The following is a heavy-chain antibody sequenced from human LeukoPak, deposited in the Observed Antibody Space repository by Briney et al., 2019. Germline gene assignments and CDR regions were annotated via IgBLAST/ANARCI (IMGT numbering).Heavy chain of an antibody. D-gene: IGHD2/OR15-2a*01. V-gene: IGHV5-51*01. CDR1: GYSFTDFY. J-gene: IGHJ4*02. CDR3: ARFYSNHLDS. CDR2: IHPGDSDP. Sequence: GESLKISCKASGYSFTDFYIAWVRQMPGKGLEWMGIIHPGDSDPRYSPSFQGQVNLSVDKSISTAYLQWSSLKASDTAMFYCARFYSNHLDSWGQGTLVTVSS.